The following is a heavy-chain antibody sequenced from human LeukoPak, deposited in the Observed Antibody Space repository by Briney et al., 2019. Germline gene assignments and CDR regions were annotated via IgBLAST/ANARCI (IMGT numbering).Heavy chain of an antibody. Sequence: GGSLRLSCAASGFTFDDYAMHWVRQAPGKGLEWVSTISWNSGSIGYADSVKDRFTISRDNAKNSLYLQMNSLRAEDTAFYYCAKGVRSVGAPGYWGQGTLVTVSS. J-gene: IGHJ4*02. CDR1: GFTFDDYA. CDR3: AKGVRSVGAPGY. D-gene: IGHD3-16*01. CDR2: ISWNSGSI. V-gene: IGHV3-9*01.